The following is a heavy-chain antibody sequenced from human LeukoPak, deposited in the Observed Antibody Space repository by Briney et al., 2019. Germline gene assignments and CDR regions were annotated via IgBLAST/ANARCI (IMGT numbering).Heavy chain of an antibody. D-gene: IGHD3/OR15-3a*01. CDR1: GFTFSSYE. CDR2: ISSGGSTI. V-gene: IGHV3-48*03. Sequence: PGGSLRLSCAASGFTFSSYEMNWVRQAPGKGLEWVSYISSGGSTIYYADSVRGRFTISRDNSKNTLYLQMNSLRAEDTAVYYCARVLGLWYFDYWGQGTLVTVSS. CDR3: ARVLGLWYFDY. J-gene: IGHJ4*02.